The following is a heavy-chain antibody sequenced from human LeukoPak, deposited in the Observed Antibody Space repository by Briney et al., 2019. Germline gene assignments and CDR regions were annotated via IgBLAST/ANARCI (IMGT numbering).Heavy chain of an antibody. Sequence: SETLSLTCTVSGGSISSGDYYWSWIRQPPGKGLEWIGYIYYSGSTYYNPSLKSRVIILVDTSKNQFSLKLSSVTVADTAVYYCARIKMRGSGYLDPWGQGTLVTVSS. CDR1: GGSISSGDYY. J-gene: IGHJ5*02. D-gene: IGHD3-22*01. CDR3: ARIKMRGSGYLDP. V-gene: IGHV4-30-4*01. CDR2: IYYSGST.